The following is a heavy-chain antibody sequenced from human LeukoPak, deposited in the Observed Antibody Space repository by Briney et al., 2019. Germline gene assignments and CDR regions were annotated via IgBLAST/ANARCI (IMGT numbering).Heavy chain of an antibody. CDR1: GYTFTSYA. V-gene: IGHV1-3*01. J-gene: IGHJ4*02. CDR2: INAGNGNT. D-gene: IGHD3-10*01. Sequence: ASVKVSCKASGYTFTSYAMHWVRQAPGQRLEWMGWINAGNGNTKYSQKFQGRVTITRDTSASTAYMELSSLRSEDTAVYYCARGRSITMVRGVTYYFDYWGQGTLVTVSS. CDR3: ARGRSITMVRGVTYYFDY.